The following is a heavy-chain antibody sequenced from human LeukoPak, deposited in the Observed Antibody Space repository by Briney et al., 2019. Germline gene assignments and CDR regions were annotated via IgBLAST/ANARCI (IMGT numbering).Heavy chain of an antibody. V-gene: IGHV4-34*01. D-gene: IGHD2-15*01. Sequence: SETLSLTCAVYDGSFSGYYWSWIRQPPGKGLEWIGEINHSGSTNYNPSLKSRVTISVDTSKNQFSLKLSSVTAADTAVYYCARYCRGGSCYGYFQHWGQGTLVTVSS. J-gene: IGHJ1*01. CDR1: DGSFSGYY. CDR2: INHSGST. CDR3: ARYCRGGSCYGYFQH.